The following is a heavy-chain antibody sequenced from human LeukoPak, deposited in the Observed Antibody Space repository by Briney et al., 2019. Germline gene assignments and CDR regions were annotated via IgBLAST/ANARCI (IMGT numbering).Heavy chain of an antibody. D-gene: IGHD5-12*01. CDR3: ARDGATTNYYYYGMDV. CDR2: ICSDGGST. CDR1: GFTFSSYA. V-gene: IGHV3-64*01. J-gene: IGHJ6*02. Sequence: PGGSLRLSCAASGFTFSSYAMHWVRQAPGKGLEYVSVICSDGGSTYYANSVKGRFTISRDNSKNTLYPQMGRLRAEDMAVYYCARDGATTNYYYYGMDVWGQGTTVTVSS.